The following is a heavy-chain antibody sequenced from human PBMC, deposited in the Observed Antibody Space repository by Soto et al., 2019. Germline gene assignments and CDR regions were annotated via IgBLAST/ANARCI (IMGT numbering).Heavy chain of an antibody. D-gene: IGHD2-8*02. CDR2: ISSSSNYI. J-gene: IGHJ4*02. CDR1: GFTFSSYS. Sequence: EVQLVESGGGLVKPGGSLRLSCAASGFTFSSYSMNWVRQAPGKGLEWVSSISSSSNYIYYADSVKGRFTISRDNAQNSLYLQMNSLTAEDTAVYYCATTWMGDLMVYAFDYWGQGTLVTVSS. CDR3: ATTWMGDLMVYAFDY. V-gene: IGHV3-21*01.